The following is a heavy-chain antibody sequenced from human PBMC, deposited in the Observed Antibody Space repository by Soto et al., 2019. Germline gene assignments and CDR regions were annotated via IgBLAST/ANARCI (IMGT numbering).Heavy chain of an antibody. CDR2: INAGNGNT. V-gene: IGHV1-3*01. CDR1: AYTFTSYA. D-gene: IGHD3-3*01. CDR3: ARGLNDFWSGSWFDP. Sequence: ASVKVSCTTSAYTFTSYAMHCVRQPPEQRLELMGWINAGNGNTKYSQKFQGRVTITRDTSASTAYMALSSLRSEDTAVYCCARGLNDFWSGSWFDPWGQGTLVTVSS. J-gene: IGHJ5*02.